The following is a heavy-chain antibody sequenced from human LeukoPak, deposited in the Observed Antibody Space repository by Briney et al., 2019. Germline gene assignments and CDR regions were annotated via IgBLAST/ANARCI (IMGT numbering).Heavy chain of an antibody. V-gene: IGHV4-38-2*02. Sequence: PSETLSLTCAVSGYSISSGYYWGWIRQPAGRGLEWIGRIYTSGRTDYNPSLKSRVTMSVDTSKSDFSLNLSSVTATDTAVYHCARDPTGHGFYFDYWGQGIQVTVSS. J-gene: IGHJ4*02. D-gene: IGHD3-9*01. CDR2: IYTSGRT. CDR3: ARDPTGHGFYFDY. CDR1: GYSISSGYY.